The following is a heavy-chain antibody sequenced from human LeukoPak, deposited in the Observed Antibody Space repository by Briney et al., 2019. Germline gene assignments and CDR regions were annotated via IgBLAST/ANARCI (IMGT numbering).Heavy chain of an antibody. Sequence: GASVKVSCKASGYTFTSYGISWVRQAPGQGLEWMGWISAYNGNTNYAQKLQGRVTMTTDTSTSTAYMELRSLRSDDTAVYYCARDRVLRFLEWLGGRGSPNWFDPWGQGTLVTVSS. CDR2: ISAYNGNT. V-gene: IGHV1-18*01. CDR1: GYTFTSYG. J-gene: IGHJ5*02. D-gene: IGHD3-3*01. CDR3: ARDRVLRFLEWLGGRGSPNWFDP.